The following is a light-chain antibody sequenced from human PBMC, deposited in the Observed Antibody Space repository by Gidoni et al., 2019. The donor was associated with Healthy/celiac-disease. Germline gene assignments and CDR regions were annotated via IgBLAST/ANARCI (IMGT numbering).Light chain of an antibody. CDR2: SNN. CDR1: SSNIGINT. CDR3: AAWDDSLNGPV. Sequence: SVLNQPTSTSGTPGQRVTISCSGSSSNIGINTVNWYQQLPGTAPKLLIYSNNQRPSGVPDRFSGSKSGTSASLAISGLQSEDEADYYCAAWDDSLNGPVFGGGTKLTVL. J-gene: IGLJ2*01. V-gene: IGLV1-44*01.